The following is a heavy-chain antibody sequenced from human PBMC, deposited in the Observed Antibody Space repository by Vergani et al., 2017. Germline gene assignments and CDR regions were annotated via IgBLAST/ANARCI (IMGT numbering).Heavy chain of an antibody. Sequence: QVQLVESGGGVVQPGRSLRLSCAASGFTFSSYGMHWVRQAPGKGLEWVGVISSDGSNKYYAESVKGRFTISRDNSKNTLYLQMNSLRAEDTAVFYWAKDHWWELPSGAFDIWGQGTMVTVSS. D-gene: IGHD1-26*01. J-gene: IGHJ3*02. V-gene: IGHV3-30*18. CDR3: AKDHWWELPSGAFDI. CDR1: GFTFSSYG. CDR2: ISSDGSNK.